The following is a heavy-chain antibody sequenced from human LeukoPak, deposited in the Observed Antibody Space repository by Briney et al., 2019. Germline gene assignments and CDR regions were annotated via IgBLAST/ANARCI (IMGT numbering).Heavy chain of an antibody. V-gene: IGHV3-23*01. D-gene: IGHD4-17*01. CDR2: ISGSGGST. J-gene: IGHJ4*02. CDR3: AKDRARYGDYGPLNY. CDR1: GFTFSSYA. Sequence: GGSLRLSCAASGFTFSSYAMSWVRQAPGKGLEWVSAISGSGGSTYYADSVEGRFTISRDNSKNTLYLQMNSLRAEDTAVYYCAKDRARYGDYGPLNYWGQGTLVTVSS.